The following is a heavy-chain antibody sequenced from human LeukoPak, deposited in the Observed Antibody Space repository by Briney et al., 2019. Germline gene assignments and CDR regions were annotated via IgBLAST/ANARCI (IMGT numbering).Heavy chain of an antibody. CDR2: INPNSGGT. CDR1: GYTFTGYY. J-gene: IGHJ5*02. Sequence: GASVKVSCKASGYTFTGYYMHWVRQAPGQGLEWMGRINPNSGGTNYAQKFQGRVTMTRDTSISTAYMELSRLRSDDTAVYYCAREVTSIAARGWFDPWGQGILVTVSS. D-gene: IGHD6-6*01. CDR3: AREVTSIAARGWFDP. V-gene: IGHV1-2*06.